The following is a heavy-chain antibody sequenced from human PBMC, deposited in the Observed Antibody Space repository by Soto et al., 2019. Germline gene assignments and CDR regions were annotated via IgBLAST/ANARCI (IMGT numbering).Heavy chain of an antibody. J-gene: IGHJ6*03. V-gene: IGHV1-8*01. D-gene: IGHD3-3*01. CDR2: MNPNSGNT. CDR3: ARGRRVTIFGVVISYYMDV. CDR1: GYTFTSYD. Sequence: ASVKVSCKASGYTFTSYDINWVRQATGQGLEWMGWMNPNSGNTGYAQKFQGRVTMTRNTSISTAYMELSSLRSEDTAVSYCARGRRVTIFGVVISYYMDVWGKGTTVTVSS.